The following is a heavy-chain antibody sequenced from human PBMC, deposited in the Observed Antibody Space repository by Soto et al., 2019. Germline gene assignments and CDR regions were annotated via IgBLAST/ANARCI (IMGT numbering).Heavy chain of an antibody. CDR3: ARRYYYDSSGYWYYFDY. V-gene: IGHV4-39*01. D-gene: IGHD3-22*01. J-gene: IGHJ4*02. CDR1: GGSISSSSYY. Sequence: ASETLSLTCTVSGGSISSSSYYWGWIRQPPGKGLEWIGSIYYSGSTYYNPSLKSRVTISVDTSKNQFSLKLSSVTAADTAVYYCARRYYYDSSGYWYYFDYWGQGTLVTVSS. CDR2: IYYSGST.